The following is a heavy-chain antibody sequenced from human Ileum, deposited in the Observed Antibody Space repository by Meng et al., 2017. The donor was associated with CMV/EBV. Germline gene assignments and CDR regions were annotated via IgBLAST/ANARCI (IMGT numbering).Heavy chain of an antibody. J-gene: IGHJ4*02. CDR1: GFTFTGYH. D-gene: IGHD2-21*01. CDR3: ARSYLGY. Sequence: SVKVSCKASGFTFTGYHMHWVRQAPGQGPEWRGWVDPNSGDTNYAHKFQGRVTMARNTSITTAYMELSGLRSDDTAIYYCARSYLGYWGQGTLVTVSS. CDR2: VDPNSGDT. V-gene: IGHV1-2*02.